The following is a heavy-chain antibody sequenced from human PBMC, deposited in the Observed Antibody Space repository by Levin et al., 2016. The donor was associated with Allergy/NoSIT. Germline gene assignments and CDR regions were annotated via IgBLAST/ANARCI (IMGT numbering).Heavy chain of an antibody. J-gene: IGHJ5*02. D-gene: IGHD3-10*01. Sequence: GESLKISCAASGFTFSSYGMHWVRQAPGKGLEWVAVIWYDGSNKYYADSVKGRFTISRDNSKNTLYLQMNSLRAEDTAVYYCARDSSRYYYGSGSTPDPWGQGTLVTVSS. V-gene: IGHV3-33*01. CDR2: IWYDGSNK. CDR1: GFTFSSYG. CDR3: ARDSSRYYYGSGSTPDP.